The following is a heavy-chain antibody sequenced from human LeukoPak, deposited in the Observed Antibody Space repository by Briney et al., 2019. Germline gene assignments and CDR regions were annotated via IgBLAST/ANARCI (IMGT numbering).Heavy chain of an antibody. V-gene: IGHV4-30-2*01. CDR1: GGSISSGGYY. CDR2: IYHSGST. Sequence: SETLSLTCTVSGGSISSGGYYWSWIRQPPGKGLEWIGYIYHSGSTYYNPSLKSRATISVDRSKNQFSLKLSSVTAADTAVYYCARGSIAAAGFDYWGQGTLVTVSS. CDR3: ARGSIAAAGFDY. D-gene: IGHD6-13*01. J-gene: IGHJ4*02.